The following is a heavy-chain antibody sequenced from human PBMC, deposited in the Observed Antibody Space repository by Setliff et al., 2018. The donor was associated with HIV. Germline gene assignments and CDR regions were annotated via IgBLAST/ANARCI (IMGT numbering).Heavy chain of an antibody. CDR2: ISYNSGNT. J-gene: IGHJ3*02. CDR1: GYTFTDYY. D-gene: IGHD3-16*01. V-gene: IGHV1-18*04. CDR3: ASQTGGRRAFEI. Sequence: ASVKVSCKVSGYTFTDYYMHWVQQAPGKGLEWMGWISYNSGNTHYSQRLQDRGTMTIDTLTATVYMELTSLRSDDTAVYYCASQTGGRRAFEIWGQGTVVTVSS.